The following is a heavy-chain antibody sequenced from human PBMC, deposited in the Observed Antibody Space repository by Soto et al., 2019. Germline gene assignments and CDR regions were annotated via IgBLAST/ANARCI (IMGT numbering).Heavy chain of an antibody. D-gene: IGHD3-22*01. CDR2: ISYDGIDK. J-gene: IGHJ4*02. CDR3: ARDYYKYYDSSGYYRSPDY. V-gene: IGHV3-30-3*01. CDR1: GFTFSSYA. Sequence: PGGSLRLSCAASGFTFSSYAMHWVRQAPGKGLEWVALISYDGIDKDYAESVKGRFTISRDNSRNTLFLQMNSLRAEDTAVYYCARDYYKYYDSSGYYRSPDYWGQGTLVTVSS.